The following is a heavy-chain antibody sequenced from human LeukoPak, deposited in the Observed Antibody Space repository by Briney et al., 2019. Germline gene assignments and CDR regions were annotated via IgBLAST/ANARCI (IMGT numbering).Heavy chain of an antibody. CDR1: GFTFSNYA. CDR2: ITGSGPTT. Sequence: PGGSLRLSSLVSGFTFSNYAMTWVRQAPGKGLEWVSAITGSGPTTYYAASVKGRFTISRDNTNNLVFLQMSSLRAEDTAVYYCAKAPDSVCGSYRNKYFDCGGQGTLVSVS. V-gene: IGHV3-23*01. D-gene: IGHD3-16*02. J-gene: IGHJ4*02. CDR3: AKAPDSVCGSYRNKYFDC.